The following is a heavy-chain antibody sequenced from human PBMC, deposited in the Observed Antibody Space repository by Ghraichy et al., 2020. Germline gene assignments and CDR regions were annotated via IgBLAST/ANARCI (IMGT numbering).Heavy chain of an antibody. CDR3: ARAMETRSADWFDP. Sequence: GESLNISCAASGFTFSSYWMSWVRQAPGKGLEWVANIKQDGSEKYYVDSVKGRFTISRDNAKNSLYLQMNSLRAEDTAVYYCARAMETRSADWFDPWGQGTLVTVSS. V-gene: IGHV3-7*03. D-gene: IGHD2-15*01. J-gene: IGHJ5*02. CDR1: GFTFSSYW. CDR2: IKQDGSEK.